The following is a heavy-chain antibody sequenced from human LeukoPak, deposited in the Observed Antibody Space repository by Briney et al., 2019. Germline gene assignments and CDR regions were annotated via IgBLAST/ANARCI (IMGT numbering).Heavy chain of an antibody. CDR3: ARVYDFWSGYTLDP. CDR1: GFTFSSYW. CDR2: INSDGSST. D-gene: IGHD3-3*01. V-gene: IGHV3-74*01. Sequence: QPGGSLRLSCAASGFTFSSYWMHWVRQAPGKGLVWVSRINSDGSSTSYADSVKGRFTISRDNARNTLYLQMNSLRAEDTAVYYCARVYDFWSGYTLDPWGQGTLVTVSS. J-gene: IGHJ5*02.